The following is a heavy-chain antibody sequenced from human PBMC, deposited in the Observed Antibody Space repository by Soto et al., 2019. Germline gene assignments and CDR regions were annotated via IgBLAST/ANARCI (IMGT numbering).Heavy chain of an antibody. V-gene: IGHV4-34*01. Sequence: LSLTCAVYGGSFSGYYWSWIRQPPGKGLEWIGEINHSGSTNYNPSLKSRVTISVDTSKNQFSLKLSSVTAADTAVYYCARGGHYDFWSGYPTTLDYWGQGTLVTVSS. D-gene: IGHD3-3*01. CDR1: GGSFSGYY. CDR2: INHSGST. CDR3: ARGGHYDFWSGYPTTLDY. J-gene: IGHJ4*02.